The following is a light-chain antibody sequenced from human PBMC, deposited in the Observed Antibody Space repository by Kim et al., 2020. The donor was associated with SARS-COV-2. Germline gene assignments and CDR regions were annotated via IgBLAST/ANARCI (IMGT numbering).Light chain of an antibody. V-gene: IGKV1-16*01. Sequence: DIQMTQSPSSLSASVGDRVTINCRASQEIRNHLAWFQQKPGKAPKTLISIASSLRSGVPSRFSGSGFGTDFTLTITDLQPEDFATYYCQQYVAYPYTFGQGTKLEI. J-gene: IGKJ2*01. CDR2: IAS. CDR3: QQYVAYPYT. CDR1: QEIRNH.